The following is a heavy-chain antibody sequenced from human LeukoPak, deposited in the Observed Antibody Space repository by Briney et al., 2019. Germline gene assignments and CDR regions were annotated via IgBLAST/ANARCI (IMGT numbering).Heavy chain of an antibody. V-gene: IGHV4-59*01. Sequence: PSETLSLTCTVSGGSISSYYWSWIRQPPGKGLEWIGYIYYSGSTNYNPSLKSRVTISVDTSKNQFSLKLSSVTAADTAVYYCASGGGGPRRFFDYWGQGTLVTVSS. J-gene: IGHJ4*02. D-gene: IGHD3-16*01. CDR1: GGSISSYY. CDR3: ASGGGGPRRFFDY. CDR2: IYYSGST.